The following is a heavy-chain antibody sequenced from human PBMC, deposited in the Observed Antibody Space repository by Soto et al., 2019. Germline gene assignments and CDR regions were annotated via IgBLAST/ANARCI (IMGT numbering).Heavy chain of an antibody. Sequence: QVQLVQSGSEVKKPGSSVKVSCKASGGSFSSNPISWVRQAPGQGLEWMAGLIPIFATVHYAQKFQGRVTSTADEATSTAYMERTRLRSEDTAVYFCARGGRGYSSAPRYYFDYWGQGTLVTVS. CDR3: ARGGRGYSSAPRYYFDY. CDR1: GGSFSSNP. CDR2: LIPIFATV. D-gene: IGHD5-18*01. J-gene: IGHJ4*02. V-gene: IGHV1-69*01.